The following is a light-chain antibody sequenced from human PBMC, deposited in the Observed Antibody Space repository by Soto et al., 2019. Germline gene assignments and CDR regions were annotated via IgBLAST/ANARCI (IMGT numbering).Light chain of an antibody. CDR3: VLYMGSGISG. V-gene: IGLV8-61*01. Sequence: QTVVTQEPSFSVSPGGTVTLTCGLSSGSVSTSYYPSWYPQTPGQAPRTLIYRTNTRSSGVPDRFSGSILGNKAALTITGAQAEDESAYYCVLYMGSGISGFGGGTQLTVL. CDR2: RTN. CDR1: SGSVSTSYY. J-gene: IGLJ3*02.